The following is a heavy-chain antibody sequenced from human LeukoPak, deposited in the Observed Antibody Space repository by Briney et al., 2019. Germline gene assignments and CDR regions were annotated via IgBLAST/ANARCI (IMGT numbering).Heavy chain of an antibody. CDR1: GGSFSGYY. CDR3: ARSPYPGLRRRYFDY. J-gene: IGHJ4*02. V-gene: IGHV4-34*01. D-gene: IGHD5-12*01. Sequence: PSETLSLTCAVYGGSFSGYYWSWIRQPPGKGLEWIGEINHSGSTNYNPSLKSRVTISVDTSKNQFSLKLSSVTAADTVVYYCARSPYPGLRRRYFDYWGQGTLVTVSS. CDR2: INHSGST.